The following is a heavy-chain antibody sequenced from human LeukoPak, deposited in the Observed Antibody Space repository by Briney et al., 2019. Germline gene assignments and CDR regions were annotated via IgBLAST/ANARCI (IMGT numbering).Heavy chain of an antibody. D-gene: IGHD5-18*01. CDR1: GYTFTSYG. V-gene: IGHV1-18*01. CDR2: INSYNGNT. Sequence: ASVKVSCKASGYTFTSYGISWVRQAPGQGLEWMGWINSYNGNTNYAQKLQGRVTMTTDTSTSTAYMELRSLGSDDTAVYYCARKNSYGLYNWFDPWGQGTLVTVSS. CDR3: ARKNSYGLYNWFDP. J-gene: IGHJ5*02.